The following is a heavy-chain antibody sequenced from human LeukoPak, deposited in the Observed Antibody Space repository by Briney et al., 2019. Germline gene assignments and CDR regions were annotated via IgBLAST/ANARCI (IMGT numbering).Heavy chain of an antibody. J-gene: IGHJ4*02. V-gene: IGHV3-23*01. Sequence: GGSLRLSCAASGFTFSSYAMSWVRQAPGKGLEWVSAISGSGGSTYYADSVKGRFTISRDNSKNTLYLQMNSLRAEDTAVYYCAKDEWYYYDSSGPASDYWGQGTLVTVSS. CDR1: GFTFSSYA. CDR3: AKDEWYYYDSSGPASDY. CDR2: ISGSGGST. D-gene: IGHD3-22*01.